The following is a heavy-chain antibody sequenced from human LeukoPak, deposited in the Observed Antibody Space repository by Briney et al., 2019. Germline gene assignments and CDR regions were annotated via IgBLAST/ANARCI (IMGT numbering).Heavy chain of an antibody. CDR1: GFTFSNYA. CDR2: ISDSSIHI. V-gene: IGHV3-23*01. D-gene: IGHD2-15*01. Sequence: GGSLRLSCVASGFTFSNYAMSWVRQAPGKGLEWVSPISDSSIHIYYADSEMGRFTISRDNSKSTLYLQMNSLRAEDTAIYYCARAAYCSGDTCSYYSDGMDVWGQGTTVTVSS. CDR3: ARAAYCSGDTCSYYSDGMDV. J-gene: IGHJ6*02.